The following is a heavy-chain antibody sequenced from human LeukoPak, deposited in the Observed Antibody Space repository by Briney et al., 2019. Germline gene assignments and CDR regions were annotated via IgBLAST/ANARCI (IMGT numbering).Heavy chain of an antibody. CDR2: IYYSGST. J-gene: IGHJ5*02. V-gene: IGHV4-39*07. Sequence: SETLSLTCTVSGGSISSSSYYWGWIRQPPGKGLEWIGSIYYSGSTYYNPSLKSRVTISVDTSKNQFSLKLSSVTAADTAVYYCAALVGYCSSTSCYGFDPWGQGTLVTVSS. CDR1: GGSISSSSYY. D-gene: IGHD2-2*01. CDR3: AALVGYCSSTSCYGFDP.